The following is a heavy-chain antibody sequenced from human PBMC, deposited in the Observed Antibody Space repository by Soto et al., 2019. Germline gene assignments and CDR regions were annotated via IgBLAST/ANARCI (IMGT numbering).Heavy chain of an antibody. J-gene: IGHJ5*02. D-gene: IGHD6-13*01. V-gene: IGHV3-73*02. CDR2: IRSKANSYAT. CDR3: TRHVAAAGTRWLDP. CDR1: GFTFSGSA. Sequence: EVQLVESGGGLVQPGGSLKLSCAASGFTFSGSAMHWVRQASGKGLEWVGRIRSKANSYATAYAASVKGRFTISRDDSKNTAYLQMNSLKTEDTAVYYCTRHVAAAGTRWLDPWGQGTLVTVSS.